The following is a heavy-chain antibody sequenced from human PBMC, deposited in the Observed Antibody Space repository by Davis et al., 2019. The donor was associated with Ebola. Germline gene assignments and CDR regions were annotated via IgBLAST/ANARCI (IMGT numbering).Heavy chain of an antibody. Sequence: AASVKVSCKASGYTFSDYYIQWMRQAPGQGLEWMGVIHPTGGSTTYAQTFQGRLTMTRDTSTRTVYMQLSSLTSEDAAVYWCARPTGGVATAGTPGYYLYGFDVWGQGTTVTVSS. CDR2: IHPTGGST. V-gene: IGHV1-46*01. D-gene: IGHD6-13*01. J-gene: IGHJ6*02. CDR3: ARPTGGVATAGTPGYYLYGFDV. CDR1: GYTFSDYY.